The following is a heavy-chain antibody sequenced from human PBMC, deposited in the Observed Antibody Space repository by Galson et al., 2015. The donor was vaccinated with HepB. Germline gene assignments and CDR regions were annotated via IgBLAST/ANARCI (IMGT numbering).Heavy chain of an antibody. CDR1: GFTFNNYG. J-gene: IGHJ6*03. CDR3: AKAPRPDVLLPAAIYYYYNMDV. CDR2: ISYDGSNK. D-gene: IGHD2-2*01. V-gene: IGHV3-30*18. Sequence: SLRLSCAASGFTFNNYGVHWVRQAPGKGLEWVAVISYDGSNKYYTDSVKGRFTISRDNSKNTLYLHMNSLRAEDTAVYYCAKAPRPDVLLPAAIYYYYNMDVWGKGTTVTVSS.